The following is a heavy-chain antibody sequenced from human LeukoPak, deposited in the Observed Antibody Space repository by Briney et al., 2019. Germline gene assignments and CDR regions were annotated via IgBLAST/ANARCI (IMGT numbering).Heavy chain of an antibody. CDR3: ARVRSSSWYFLNYYYYYMDV. CDR2: INHSGST. Sequence: SETLSLTCAVYGGSFSGYYWSWIRQPPGKGLEWIGEINHSGSTNYNPSLKSRVTISVDTSKNQFSLKLSSVTAADTAVYYCARVRSSSWYFLNYYYYYMDVWGKGTTVTVSS. J-gene: IGHJ6*03. D-gene: IGHD6-13*01. CDR1: GGSFSGYY. V-gene: IGHV4-34*01.